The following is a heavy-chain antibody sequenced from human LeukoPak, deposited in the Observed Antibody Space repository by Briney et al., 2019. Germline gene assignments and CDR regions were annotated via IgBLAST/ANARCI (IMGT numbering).Heavy chain of an antibody. D-gene: IGHD6-19*01. V-gene: IGHV4-39*07. CDR2: ENIYYNEIT. CDR3: ARVGSGWGDFDY. Sequence: SETLSLTCTVSGGSISSSSHYRVWIRQPRGRGLEWIGSENIYYNEITYYNQSLKSRVSISVDTSKNQFSLKLTSVTAADTAVYYCARVGSGWGDFDYWGQGTLVTVSS. J-gene: IGHJ4*02. CDR1: GGSISSSSHY.